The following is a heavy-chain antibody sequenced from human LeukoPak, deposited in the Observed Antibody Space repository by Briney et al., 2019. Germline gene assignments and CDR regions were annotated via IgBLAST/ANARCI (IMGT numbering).Heavy chain of an antibody. CDR2: INPNSGGT. Sequence: WASVKVTCKASGYTFTGYYMHWVRQAPGQGLEWTGWINPNSGGTNYAQKFQGRVTMTRDTSITTAYMELSRLRSDDTAVYYCARASWFGELSDAFDIWGQGTMVTVSS. CDR1: GYTFTGYY. CDR3: ARASWFGELSDAFDI. J-gene: IGHJ3*02. V-gene: IGHV1-2*02. D-gene: IGHD3-10*01.